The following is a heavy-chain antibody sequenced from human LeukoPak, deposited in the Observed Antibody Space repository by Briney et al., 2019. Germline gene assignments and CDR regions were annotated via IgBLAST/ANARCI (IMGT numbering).Heavy chain of an antibody. J-gene: IGHJ4*02. CDR2: IIPSLGIV. D-gene: IGHD6-19*01. Sequence: GASVKVSCKASGGTFNSYTITWVRQAPGQGLEWMGRIIPSLGIVNYAQKFQGRVTITADKSTSTAYLELSSLRSEDTAVYYCARAEVVGSSGWYAGAYYFDYWGQGTLVTVSS. V-gene: IGHV1-69*02. CDR1: GGTFNSYT. CDR3: ARAEVVGSSGWYAGAYYFDY.